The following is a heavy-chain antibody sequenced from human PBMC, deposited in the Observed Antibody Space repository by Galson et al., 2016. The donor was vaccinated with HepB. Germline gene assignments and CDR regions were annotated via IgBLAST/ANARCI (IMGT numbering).Heavy chain of an antibody. CDR2: IIPIFGTT. D-gene: IGHD3-22*01. CDR1: GGTFSSYA. Sequence: SVKVSCKASGGTFSSYAVSWVRQAPGQGLEWMGGIIPIFGTTNYAQKFQGRVTITADKSTSTAYMELTSLRSEDTAVYYCARTHYDCSNKNCDLPDYYYYVMGVWGQGTLVTVSS. V-gene: IGHV1-69*06. J-gene: IGHJ6*02. CDR3: ARTHYDCSNKNCDLPDYYYYVMGV.